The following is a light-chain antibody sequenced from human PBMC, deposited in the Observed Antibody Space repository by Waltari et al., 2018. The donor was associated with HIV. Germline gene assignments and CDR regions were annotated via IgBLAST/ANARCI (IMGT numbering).Light chain of an antibody. CDR3: SSYSGSLLV. CDR2: EVS. CDR1: SSDIAGHNT. V-gene: IGLV2-8*01. J-gene: IGLJ2*01. Sequence: QSALTQPPSPSGSPGRSVPTSCTGTSSDIAGHNTVPWYQPHPRKAPKLMIYEVSKRPSGVPNRFSGSKSGNTASLTVSGLQAEDEAHYYCSSYSGSLLVFGGGTTLTVL.